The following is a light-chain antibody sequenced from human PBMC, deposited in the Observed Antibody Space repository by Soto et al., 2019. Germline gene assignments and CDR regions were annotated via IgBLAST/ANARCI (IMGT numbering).Light chain of an antibody. CDR3: SSYAGSNTFV. Sequence: QSAPTQPPSASGSPGQSVTISCTGTSSDVGGYKFVSWHQQHPGKAPKLILYEVNKRPSGVPDRFSGSKSGNTASLTVSGLQADDEAEYYCSSYAGSNTFVFGTGTRSPS. CDR1: SSDVGGYKF. V-gene: IGLV2-8*01. CDR2: EVN. J-gene: IGLJ1*01.